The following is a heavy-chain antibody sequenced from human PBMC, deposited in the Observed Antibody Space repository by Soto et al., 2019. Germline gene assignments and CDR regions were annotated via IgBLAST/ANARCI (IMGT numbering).Heavy chain of an antibody. CDR3: AKGKGVGATPDGANC. Sequence: HPGGSLRLSCAASGFTFSRYGMNWVRQAPGKGLEWVSGVRSDGDTTYNADSVKGRFTVSRDNFKNTVDLQMNSLRVEDTAVYYCAKGKGVGATPDGANCWGQGTLVTVSS. D-gene: IGHD1-26*01. J-gene: IGHJ4*02. V-gene: IGHV3-23*01. CDR2: VRSDGDTT. CDR1: GFTFSRYG.